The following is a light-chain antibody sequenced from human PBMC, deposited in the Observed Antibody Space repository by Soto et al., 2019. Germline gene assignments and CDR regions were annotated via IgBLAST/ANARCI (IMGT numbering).Light chain of an antibody. Sequence: QSALTQPPSASGSPGQSITISFTGTSSDVGGFNYVSWHQQHPGKAPKVIIYEVTKRPSGVPDRFSGSKSANTASLTVSGLQAEDEADYYCSSYTSSSTVFGTGTKAPS. V-gene: IGLV2-8*01. J-gene: IGLJ1*01. CDR1: SSDVGGFNY. CDR3: SSYTSSSTV. CDR2: EVT.